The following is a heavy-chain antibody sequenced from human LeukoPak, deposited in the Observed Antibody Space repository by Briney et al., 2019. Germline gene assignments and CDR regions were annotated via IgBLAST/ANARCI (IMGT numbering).Heavy chain of an antibody. CDR1: GFTFSSYS. V-gene: IGHV3-21*01. Sequence: PEGSLRLSCAASGFTFSSYSMNWVRQAPGKGLEWVSSISSSSSYIYYADSVKGRFAISRDNAKNSLYLQMNSLRAEDTALYYCARAYCSSTSCSFDYWGQGSLVTVSS. J-gene: IGHJ4*02. CDR2: ISSSSSYI. D-gene: IGHD2-2*01. CDR3: ARAYCSSTSCSFDY.